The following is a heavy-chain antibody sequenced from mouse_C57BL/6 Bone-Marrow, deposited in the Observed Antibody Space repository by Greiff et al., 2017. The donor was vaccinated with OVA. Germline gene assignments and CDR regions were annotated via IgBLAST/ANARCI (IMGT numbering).Heavy chain of an antibody. J-gene: IGHJ3*01. V-gene: IGHV1-42*01. CDR3: ARTAY. CDR2: INPSTGGT. Sequence: EVKLVESGPELVKPGASVKISCKASGYSFTGYYMYWVKQSPEKSLEWIGEINPSTGGTTYNQKFKAKATLTVDKSSSTAYMQLKSLTSEDSAVYYCARTAYWGQGTLVTVSA. CDR1: GYSFTGYY.